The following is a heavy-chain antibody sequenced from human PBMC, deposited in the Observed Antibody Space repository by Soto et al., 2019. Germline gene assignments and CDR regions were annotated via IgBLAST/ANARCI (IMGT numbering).Heavy chain of an antibody. V-gene: IGHV1-69*04. D-gene: IGHD1-26*01. CDR2: IFPLLAMV. CDR3: ATADGAGFKS. CDR1: GGDLTNSG. J-gene: IGHJ4*02. Sequence: QVHLVQSGAEMKKPGSSVKVSCKVSGGDLTNSGISWVRQAPGQGLEWMGGIFPLLAMVDYSQKFQGRVTITADESTNTADMGLGSLNADDTAVYYCATADGAGFKSWGQGTLVIVSS.